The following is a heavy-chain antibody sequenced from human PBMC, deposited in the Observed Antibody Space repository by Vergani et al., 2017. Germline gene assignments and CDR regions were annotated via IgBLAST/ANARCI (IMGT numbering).Heavy chain of an antibody. Sequence: EVQLVQSGAEVKKPGESLRISCKGSGYSFTSYWISWVRQMPGKGLEWMGRIDPSDSYTNYSPSFQGHVTISADKSISTAYLQWSSLKASDTAMYYCAIERGEYCSGGSCSDFWYFDLWGRGTLVTVYS. CDR3: AIERGEYCSGGSCSDFWYFDL. D-gene: IGHD2-15*01. J-gene: IGHJ2*01. CDR1: GYSFTSYW. V-gene: IGHV5-10-1*03. CDR2: IDPSDSYT.